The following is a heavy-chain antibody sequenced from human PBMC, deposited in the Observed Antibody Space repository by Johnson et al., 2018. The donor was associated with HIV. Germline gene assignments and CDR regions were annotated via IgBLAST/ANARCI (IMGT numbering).Heavy chain of an antibody. V-gene: IGHV3-30*14. Sequence: QVQLVESGGGVVQPGRSLRLSCAASGFTFSNYPMHWVRQAPGKGLEWVAVISYDGSNKYYADSVKGRFTISRDNSKNTLYLQMNSLRAEDTAVYYCARDDTMMHGFDIWGQGTMVTVSS. D-gene: IGHD3-22*01. CDR2: ISYDGSNK. J-gene: IGHJ3*02. CDR1: GFTFSNYP. CDR3: ARDDTMMHGFDI.